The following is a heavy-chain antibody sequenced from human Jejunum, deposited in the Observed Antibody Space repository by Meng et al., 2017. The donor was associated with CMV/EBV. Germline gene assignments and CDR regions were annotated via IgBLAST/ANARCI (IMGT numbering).Heavy chain of an antibody. CDR2: SRNRANSYTT. CDR3: ARDQWLDY. CDR1: GFTFSDYY. D-gene: IGHD6-19*01. V-gene: IGHV3-72*01. J-gene: IGHJ4*02. Sequence: EGQRGESGGGLVQPVGSLRISCAASGFTFSDYYIDWVRQAPGKGLEWVGRSRNRANSYTTEYAASVKGRFSISRDDSKNSVNLQMNSLKTEDTAVYYCARDQWLDYWGQGTLVTVSS.